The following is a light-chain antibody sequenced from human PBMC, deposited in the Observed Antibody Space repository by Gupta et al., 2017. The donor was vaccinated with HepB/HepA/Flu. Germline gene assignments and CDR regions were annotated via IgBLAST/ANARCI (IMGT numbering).Light chain of an antibody. J-gene: IGLJ1*01. CDR2: FDA. Sequence: SYVVTQPSSVSVAPGMTARITCGGNNIGNYSVHWYQQKPGQAPVLVISFDAVRPSGIPERISGSNSGNTATLTITRVEAGDEADYYCQVWDNGSDHYVFGTGTTVTVL. V-gene: IGLV3-21*04. CDR1: NIGNYS. CDR3: QVWDNGSDHYV.